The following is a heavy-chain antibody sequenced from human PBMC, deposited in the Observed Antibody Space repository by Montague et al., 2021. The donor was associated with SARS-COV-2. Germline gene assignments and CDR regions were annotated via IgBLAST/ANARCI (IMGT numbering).Heavy chain of an antibody. J-gene: IGHJ4*02. CDR2: IYYYGRT. Sequence: SETLSLTCTVSGDSISSYYWSWIWQLPGKGLEWIWYIYYYGRTTYNPSLKIRVTISKDTSKNQFFLTVTSVSAADTAVSYCTRDQFEIHYWGQGMLVTVSS. CDR3: TRDQFEIHY. CDR1: GDSISSYY. D-gene: IGHD3-9*01. V-gene: IGHV4-59*01.